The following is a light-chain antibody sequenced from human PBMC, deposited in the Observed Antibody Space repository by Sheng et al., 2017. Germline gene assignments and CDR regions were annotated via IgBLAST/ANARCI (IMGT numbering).Light chain of an antibody. CDR1: TLGDKY. J-gene: IGLJ3*02. CDR3: QAWDSSTGVV. CDR2: QDK. V-gene: IGLV3-1*01. Sequence: SFEVTQPPSLSVSPGQTASITCSGDTLGDKYVCWYQQKPGQSPVLVIHQDKKRPSGIPERFSGSFSGNTATLTITDTQAMDEADYYCQAWDSSTGVVFGGGTKLTV.